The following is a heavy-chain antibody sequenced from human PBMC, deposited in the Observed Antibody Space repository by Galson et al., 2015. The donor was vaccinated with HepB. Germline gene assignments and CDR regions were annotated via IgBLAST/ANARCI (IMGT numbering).Heavy chain of an antibody. V-gene: IGHV1-18*01. J-gene: IGHJ6*03. D-gene: IGHD6-6*01. CDR1: GYTFTSFG. CDR3: ARTSTGSSYNYYCCYMDV. CDR2: ISTYNGNT. Sequence: SLKVSCKASGYTFTSFGISWVRQAPGQGLEWLGCISTYNGNTNYAQKLQGRVTITTDTSTSTAYLEMRSLRADDTAVYYCARTSTGSSYNYYCCYMDVWGKGTTVTVSS.